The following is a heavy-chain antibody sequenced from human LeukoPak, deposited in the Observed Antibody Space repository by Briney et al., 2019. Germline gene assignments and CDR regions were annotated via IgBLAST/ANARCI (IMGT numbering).Heavy chain of an antibody. D-gene: IGHD1-26*01. Sequence: PSETLSLTCAVSGYSISSGYYWGWIRQPPGKGLEWIGSIYHSGSTYYNPSLKSRVTISVDTSKNQFSLKLSSVTAADTAVYYCAGSYRLDYWGQGTLVTVSS. V-gene: IGHV4-38-2*01. J-gene: IGHJ4*02. CDR3: AGSYRLDY. CDR2: IYHSGST. CDR1: GYSISSGYY.